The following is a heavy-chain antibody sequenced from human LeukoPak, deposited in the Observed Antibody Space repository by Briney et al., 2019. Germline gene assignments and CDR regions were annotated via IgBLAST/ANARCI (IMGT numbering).Heavy chain of an antibody. V-gene: IGHV3-11*04. CDR1: GISFSDHY. J-gene: IGHJ4*02. CDR2: ISSSSSRK. CDR3: ARAPRIEATVSFDY. Sequence: PGGSLRLSCVASGISFSDHYMSWIRQAPGKGLEWLSYISSSSSRKYYADSVKGRFTISRDNAKNSLYLQMNSLTAEDTAVYYCARAPRIEATVSFDYLGQGTLVTVSS. D-gene: IGHD2-21*01.